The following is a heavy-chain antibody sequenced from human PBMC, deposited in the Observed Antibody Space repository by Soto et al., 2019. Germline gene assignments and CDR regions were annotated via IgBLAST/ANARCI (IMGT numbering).Heavy chain of an antibody. CDR2: ISYDGSNK. D-gene: IGHD3-9*01. CDR1: GFTFSSYG. Sequence: GRSLRLSCAASGFTFSSYGMHWVRQAPGKGLEWVAVISYDGSNKYYADSVKGRFTISRDNSKNTLYLQMNSLRAEDTAVYYCAKVRYDILTGYYNYYYYYGMDVWGQGTTVTVSS. J-gene: IGHJ6*02. CDR3: AKVRYDILTGYYNYYYYYGMDV. V-gene: IGHV3-30*18.